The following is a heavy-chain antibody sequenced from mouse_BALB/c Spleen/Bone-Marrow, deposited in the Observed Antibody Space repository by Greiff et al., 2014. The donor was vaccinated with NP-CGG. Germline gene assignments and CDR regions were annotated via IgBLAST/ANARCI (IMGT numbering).Heavy chain of an antibody. CDR1: GFNIKDTF. J-gene: IGHJ3*01. CDR2: IDPASGNT. V-gene: IGHV14-3*02. CDR3: AHDAPFTY. Sequence: EVQLQQSGADLVKPGASVKLSCTTSGFNIKDTFMHWVKQRLERGLEWIGRIDPASGNTKYDPKFQGKATITADTPSNKVSLQLSGLTSEDTAVYYCAHDAPFTYWGQGTLVTVSA. D-gene: IGHD2-3*01.